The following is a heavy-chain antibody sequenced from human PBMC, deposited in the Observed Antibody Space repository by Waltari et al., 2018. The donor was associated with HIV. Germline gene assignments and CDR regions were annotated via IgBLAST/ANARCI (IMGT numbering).Heavy chain of an antibody. V-gene: IGHV4-39*07. J-gene: IGHJ4*02. CDR2: IYYTGNT. CDR3: VAQDDSDSVDW. CDR1: GGSISSNVYH. Sequence: QLRLQESGPRLVKPSETLSLTCSVSGGSISSNVYHWGWIRQSPGKGLEWIGSIYYTGNTYYKPSRKVRVTISIDTAKNQFSLRLTSVTAAGTAIYYCVAQDDSDSVDWWGQGTLVTGFS. D-gene: IGHD4-17*01.